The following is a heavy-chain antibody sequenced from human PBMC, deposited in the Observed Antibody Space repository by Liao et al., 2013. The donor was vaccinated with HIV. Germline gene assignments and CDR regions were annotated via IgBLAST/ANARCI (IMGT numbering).Heavy chain of an antibody. V-gene: IGHV4-61*02. CDR1: GGSISSGSYY. CDR3: ARDQRQRVGGYYFYFMDV. CDR2: FYTSGST. D-gene: IGHD3-16*01. Sequence: QVQLQESGSGLVKPSQTLSLTCSVSGGSISSGSYYWSWIRQPAGKGLEWIGRFYTSGSTNYNPSLKSRASISLDTSKNHFSLNLASLTAADTAIYFCARDQRQRVGGYYFYFMDVWGKGTTVTVSS. J-gene: IGHJ6*03.